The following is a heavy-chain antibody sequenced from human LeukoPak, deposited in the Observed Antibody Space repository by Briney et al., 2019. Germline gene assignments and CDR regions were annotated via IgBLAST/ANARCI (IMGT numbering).Heavy chain of an antibody. V-gene: IGHV1-24*01. CDR1: GYTLTELS. Sequence: ASVTVSCKVSGYTLTELSMHWVRQAPGKGLEWMGGFDPEDGETIYAQKFQGRVTMTEDTSTDTAYMELSSLRSEDTAVYYCATSTYSGYDYNFDYWGQGTLVTVSS. CDR2: FDPEDGET. CDR3: ATSTYSGYDYNFDY. D-gene: IGHD5-12*01. J-gene: IGHJ4*02.